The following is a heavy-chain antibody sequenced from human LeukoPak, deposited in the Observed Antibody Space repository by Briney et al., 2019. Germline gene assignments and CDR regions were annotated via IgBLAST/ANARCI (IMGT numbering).Heavy chain of an antibody. CDR1: GFTFSNYW. J-gene: IGHJ4*02. V-gene: IGHV3-7*03. CDR2: IKEDGTDK. CDR3: AKDDSNYDSSGYYYVGYFDY. Sequence: QTGGSLRLSCVASGFTFSNYWMNWVRQAPGKGLEWVANIKEDGTDKYYVDSVKGRFTISRDNSKNTLYLQMNSLRAEDTAVYYCAKDDSNYDSSGYYYVGYFDYWGQGTLVTVSS. D-gene: IGHD3-22*01.